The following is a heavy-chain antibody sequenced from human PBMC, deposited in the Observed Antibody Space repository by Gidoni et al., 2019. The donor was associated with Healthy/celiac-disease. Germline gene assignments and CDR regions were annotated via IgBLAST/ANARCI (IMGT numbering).Heavy chain of an antibody. D-gene: IGHD3-3*01. Sequence: QVQLVQSGAEVKKHGSSVKVSCKASGGTFSSYAISWVRQAPGQGLEWMGGIIPIFGTANYAQKFQGRVTITADESTSTAYMELSSLRSEDTAVYYCARALTEGGLRFLEWYHYGMDVWGQGTTVTVSS. J-gene: IGHJ6*02. CDR2: IIPIFGTA. V-gene: IGHV1-69*01. CDR3: ARALTEGGLRFLEWYHYGMDV. CDR1: GGTFSSYA.